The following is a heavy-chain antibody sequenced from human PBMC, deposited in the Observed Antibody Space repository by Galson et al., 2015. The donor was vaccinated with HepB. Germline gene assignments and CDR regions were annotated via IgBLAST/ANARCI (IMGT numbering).Heavy chain of an antibody. CDR3: ARESEDQLIYVSTAFDS. V-gene: IGHV3-30*04. D-gene: IGHD5-24*01. Sequence: SLRLSCAASGFKFQDYGLHWVRQAPGKGLEWLAVTSYDESYREYADSVKGRFTISRDNSKNTLYLQMNSLRPEDTAVYFCARESEDQLIYVSTAFDSWGQGTMVTVSA. CDR1: GFKFQDYG. CDR2: TSYDESYR. J-gene: IGHJ3*02.